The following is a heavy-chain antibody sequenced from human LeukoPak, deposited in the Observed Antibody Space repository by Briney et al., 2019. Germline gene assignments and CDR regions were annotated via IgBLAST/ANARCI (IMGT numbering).Heavy chain of an antibody. CDR1: GVTLIRYW. V-gene: IGHV3-7*01. CDR3: ARVKDTNDDITFQH. Sequence: GGSLRLSWATSGVTLIRYWMSWVRRAAGEWLGWVASINQDGSQQAYADSVKDRITISRDNGRNSLDLQMNSLRAEDTGVYYCARVKDTNDDITFQHWGQGTLVTVSS. J-gene: IGHJ1*01. CDR2: INQDGSQQ. D-gene: IGHD3-9*01.